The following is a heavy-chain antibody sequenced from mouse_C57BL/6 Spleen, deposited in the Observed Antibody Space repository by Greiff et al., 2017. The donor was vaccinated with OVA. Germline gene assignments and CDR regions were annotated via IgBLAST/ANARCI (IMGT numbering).Heavy chain of an antibody. CDR2: IYPSDSET. J-gene: IGHJ2*01. Sequence: VQLQQPGAELVRPGSSVKLSCKASGYTFTSYWMDWVKQRPGQGLEWIGNIYPSDSETHYNQKFKDKATLTVDKSSSTAYMQLSSLTSEDSAVFYCAPRGNSWCSLDYGGQGTTLTVSS. V-gene: IGHV1-61*01. D-gene: IGHD1-1*01. CDR1: GYTFTSYW. CDR3: APRGNSWCSLDY.